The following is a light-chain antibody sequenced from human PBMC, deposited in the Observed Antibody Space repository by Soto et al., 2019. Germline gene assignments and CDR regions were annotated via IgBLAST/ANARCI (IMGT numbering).Light chain of an antibody. CDR2: DNN. J-gene: IGLJ3*02. CDR1: SSNIGNNY. V-gene: IGLV1-51*01. CDR3: GTWYSSLSACM. Sequence: QSVLTQPPSVSASPGQTVTISCPGSSSNIGNNYVSWYQHLPGTAPKLLIYDNNKRPSGIPDRFSGSNSGTSATLGITGLQTGEEADDYCGTWYSSLSACMFGAGTKLTVL.